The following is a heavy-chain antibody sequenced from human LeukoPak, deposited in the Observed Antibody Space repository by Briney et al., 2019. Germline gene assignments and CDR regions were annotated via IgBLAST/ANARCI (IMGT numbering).Heavy chain of an antibody. Sequence: ASVKVSCTASGYTFTSYYMHWVRQAPGQGLEWMGIINPSGGSTSYAQKFQGRVTMTRDTSTSTVYMELSSLRSEDTAVYYCARGDDFWSGPPTPYFDYWGQETLATVSS. CDR1: GYTFTSYY. CDR3: ARGDDFWSGPPTPYFDY. CDR2: INPSGGST. V-gene: IGHV1-46*01. J-gene: IGHJ4*02. D-gene: IGHD3-3*01.